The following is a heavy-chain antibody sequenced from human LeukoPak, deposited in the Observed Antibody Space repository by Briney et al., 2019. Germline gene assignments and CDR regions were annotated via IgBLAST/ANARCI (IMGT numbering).Heavy chain of an antibody. CDR1: GFTFSSYA. CDR3: AKSSGYYPNDAFDI. CDR2: ISGSGGST. V-gene: IGHV3-23*01. D-gene: IGHD3-3*01. J-gene: IGHJ3*02. Sequence: PGGPLRLSCAASGFTFSSYAMCWVRRAPGKVLEWVSVISGSGGSTYYADSVKGRFTISRDNSKNTLYLQMNSLRAEDTAVYYCAKSSGYYPNDAFDIWGQGTMVTVSS.